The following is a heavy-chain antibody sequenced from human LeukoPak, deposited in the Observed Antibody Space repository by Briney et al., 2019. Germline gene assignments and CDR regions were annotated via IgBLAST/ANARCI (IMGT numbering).Heavy chain of an antibody. Sequence: GGSLRLCCAASGFTFSSYEMNWVRQAPGKGLEWVSYISSSGSTIYYADSVKGRFTISRDNAKNSLYLQMNSLRAEDTAVYYCARVGRSRDTAMALDYWGQGTLVTVSS. CDR3: ARVGRSRDTAMALDY. CDR2: ISSSGSTI. D-gene: IGHD5-18*01. J-gene: IGHJ4*02. V-gene: IGHV3-48*03. CDR1: GFTFSSYE.